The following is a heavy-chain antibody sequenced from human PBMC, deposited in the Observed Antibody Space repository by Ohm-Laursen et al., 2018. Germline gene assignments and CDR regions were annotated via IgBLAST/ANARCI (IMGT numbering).Heavy chain of an antibody. D-gene: IGHD2-21*02. CDR3: ARNVGDGFDL. CDR1: GHTFNYYD. V-gene: IGHV1-8*01. CDR2: VSPSNGNA. J-gene: IGHJ4*02. Sequence: ASVKASCKASGHTFNYYDINWLRQATGQGPEWMGWVSPSNGNAGYAQKFQGRLTMTRDISTNTAYMELNSLNSEDTAVYYCARNVGDGFDLWGQGTLVTVSS.